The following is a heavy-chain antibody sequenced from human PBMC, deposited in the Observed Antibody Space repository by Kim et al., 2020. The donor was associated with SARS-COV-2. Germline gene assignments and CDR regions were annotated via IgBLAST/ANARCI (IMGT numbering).Heavy chain of an antibody. V-gene: IGHV1-2*02. CDR1: GYTFTDYY. D-gene: IGHD3-16*01. Sequence: ASVKVSCKASGYTFTDYYMHWVRQAPGQGLEGMGWINPNSGGTNYAQKFQGRVTMTRDTSINTVYMELSGLRSDDTAIYYCARGGGRLGELFYWGQGTLV. CDR2: INPNSGGT. J-gene: IGHJ4*02. CDR3: ARGGGRLGELFY.